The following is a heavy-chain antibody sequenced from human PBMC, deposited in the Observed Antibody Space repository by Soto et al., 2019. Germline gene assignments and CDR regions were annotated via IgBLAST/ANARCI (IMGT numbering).Heavy chain of an antibody. Sequence: SETLSLTCTVAGGSISPHYWSWIRQPPGEALEWIGYIYYSGTNNYNPSLKRRVTISVDTSKNQFSLRLSSVTTADTAVYYCARYGSGSYLDYWGHGTLVTVSS. CDR1: GGSISPHY. CDR3: ARYGSGSYLDY. J-gene: IGHJ4*01. V-gene: IGHV4-59*11. D-gene: IGHD3-10*01. CDR2: IYYSGTN.